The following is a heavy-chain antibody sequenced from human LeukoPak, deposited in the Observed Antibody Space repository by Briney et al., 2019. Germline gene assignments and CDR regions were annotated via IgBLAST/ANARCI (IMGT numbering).Heavy chain of an antibody. CDR2: INNSSTYI. Sequence: GGSLRLSCAASGFTFSSYSMNWVRQAPGKGLEWVSSINNSSTYIYYADSVKGRFTITISRDNAKNSLYLQMNSLSAEDTAVYYCGRAGPVTKDHFMDVWGKGTTVTVSS. CDR3: GRAGPVTKDHFMDV. J-gene: IGHJ6*03. CDR1: GFTFSSYS. D-gene: IGHD2-2*01. V-gene: IGHV3-21*01.